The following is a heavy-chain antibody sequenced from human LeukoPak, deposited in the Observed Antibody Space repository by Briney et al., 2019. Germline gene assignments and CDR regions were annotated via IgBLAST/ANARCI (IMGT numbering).Heavy chain of an antibody. V-gene: IGHV3-23*01. J-gene: IGHJ4*02. CDR1: GFTFSSTA. CDR3: AKGTSSGYPWHFDQ. Sequence: PGGSLRLSCEVSGFTFSSTAMSWVRQAPGKGLEWVTAISAGGGSTYYADSVKGRFTISRDNSKNTLYLQANSLRADDTAVYYCAKGTSSGYPWHFDQWGQGTLVTVSS. D-gene: IGHD3-22*01. CDR2: ISAGGGST.